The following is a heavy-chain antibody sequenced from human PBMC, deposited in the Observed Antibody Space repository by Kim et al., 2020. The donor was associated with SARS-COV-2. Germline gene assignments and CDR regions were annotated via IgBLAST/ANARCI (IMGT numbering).Heavy chain of an antibody. Sequence: GGSLRLSCAASGFTFSSYAMSWVRQAPGKGLEWVSAISGSGGSTYYADSVKGRFTISRDNSKNTLYLQMNSLRAEDTAVYYCAKDPKVLHSSGWYYFDYWGQGTLVTVSS. CDR1: GFTFSSYA. D-gene: IGHD6-19*01. J-gene: IGHJ4*02. CDR3: AKDPKVLHSSGWYYFDY. V-gene: IGHV3-23*01. CDR2: ISGSGGST.